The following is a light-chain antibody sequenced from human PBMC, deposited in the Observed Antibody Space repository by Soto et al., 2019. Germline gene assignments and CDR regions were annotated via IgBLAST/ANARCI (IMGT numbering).Light chain of an antibody. CDR3: QQSYITPS. CDR2: AAS. V-gene: IGKV1-27*01. Sequence: DIQMPQSPSSLSASVGDRATITCSASQGISNYLACYQQKPGKVPKLLIYAASTLQSGFPSRFSGSGSGTDFTLTISSLQPEDVATYYCQQSYITPSFGPGTKVDIK. J-gene: IGKJ3*01. CDR1: QGISNY.